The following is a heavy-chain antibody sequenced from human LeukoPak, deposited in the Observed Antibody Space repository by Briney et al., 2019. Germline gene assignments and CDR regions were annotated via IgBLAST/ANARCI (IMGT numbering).Heavy chain of an antibody. CDR2: TSAGDGSR. J-gene: IGHJ3*02. CDR1: AFTFSDYA. Sequence: GGSLRLSCAASAFTFSDYAMTWVRQAPGKGLEWVSGTSAGDGSRHYADSVKGRFTISRDNFKNTLYLQMNSLRAEDTAVYYCAKTLGSGGFFFAFGIWGQGTMVTVSS. V-gene: IGHV3-23*01. CDR3: AKTLGSGGFFFAFGI. D-gene: IGHD2-15*01.